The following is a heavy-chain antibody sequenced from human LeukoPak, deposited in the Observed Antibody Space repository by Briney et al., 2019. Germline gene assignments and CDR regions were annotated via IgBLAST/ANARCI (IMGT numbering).Heavy chain of an antibody. Sequence: SETLSRTCAVYGVSFSWYYWSWMGQPPGKGREGMGEINHSGRNYYQQSLKSRVTISVDPSKSQFSLKLSSVTAAATAVYYCARGRRQWLVHLAYSFHYGGQRTLATVPS. J-gene: IGHJ4*02. CDR2: INHSGRN. D-gene: IGHD6-19*01. CDR3: ARGRRQWLVHLAYSFHY. CDR1: GVSFSWYY. V-gene: IGHV4-34*01.